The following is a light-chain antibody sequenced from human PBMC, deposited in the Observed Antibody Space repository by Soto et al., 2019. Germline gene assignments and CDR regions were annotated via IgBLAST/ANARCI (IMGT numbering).Light chain of an antibody. CDR3: GSITRSSTSV. J-gene: IGLJ1*01. Sequence: QSALSQPAAVSGSPGQSSTISCTGTSSDVGGFEYVSWYQHQPGKAPKLIIYDVTKRPSGVSNRFSGSKSGNTASLTISGIQAEDEGDYYCGSITRSSTSVFGPGTKLTVL. V-gene: IGLV2-14*01. CDR1: SSDVGGFEY. CDR2: DVT.